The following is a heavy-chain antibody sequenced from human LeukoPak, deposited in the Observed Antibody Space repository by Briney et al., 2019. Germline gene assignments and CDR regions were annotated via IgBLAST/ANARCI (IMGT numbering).Heavy chain of an antibody. CDR2: ISGSGGYT. CDR1: GFSFSTYA. Sequence: PGGSLRLSCAGSGFSFSTYAMTWVRQAPGMGLESVSAISGSGGYTYYADSVKGRFTISRDNSKNTLYLQMNSLRAEDTAIYYCAKAEGKNPTGGRWLDWGQGTPVTVSS. D-gene: IGHD6-19*01. V-gene: IGHV3-23*01. CDR3: AKAEGKNPTGGRWLD. J-gene: IGHJ4*02.